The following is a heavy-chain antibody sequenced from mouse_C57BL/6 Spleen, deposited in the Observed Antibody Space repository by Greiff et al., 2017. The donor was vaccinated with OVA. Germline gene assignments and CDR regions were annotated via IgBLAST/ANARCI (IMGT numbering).Heavy chain of an antibody. CDR2: ISYDGSN. J-gene: IGHJ3*01. CDR1: GYSITSGYY. CDR3: ASSRYYGYDEGFAY. Sequence: ESGPGLVKPSQSLSLTCSVTGYSITSGYYWNWIRQFPGNKLEWMGYISYDGSNNYNPSLQNRISITRDTSKNQFFLKLNSVTTEDTATYYCASSRYYGYDEGFAYWGQGTLVTVSA. D-gene: IGHD2-2*01. V-gene: IGHV3-6*01.